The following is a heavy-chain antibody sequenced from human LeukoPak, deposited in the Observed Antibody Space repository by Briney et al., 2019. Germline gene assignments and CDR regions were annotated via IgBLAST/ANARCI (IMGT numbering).Heavy chain of an antibody. D-gene: IGHD5-24*01. CDR2: IYYSGST. CDR3: ARHVEMATYWYFDL. Sequence: SETLSLTCTVSGGSISSYYWSWIRQPPGKGLEWIGYIYYSGSTNYNPSLKSRVTISVDTSKNQFSLKLSSVTAVDTAVYYCARHVEMATYWYFDLWGRGTLVTVSS. CDR1: GGSISSYY. J-gene: IGHJ2*01. V-gene: IGHV4-59*08.